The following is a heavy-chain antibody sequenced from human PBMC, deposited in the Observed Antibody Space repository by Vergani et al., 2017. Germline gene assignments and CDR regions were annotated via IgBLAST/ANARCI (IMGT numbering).Heavy chain of an antibody. CDR3: ARGSCGVNCPKYNWLAP. CDR1: GGSMSDFY. V-gene: IGHV4-4*07. Sequence: QVHLQESGPGVVKPSDTLSLTCTVSGGSMSDFYWTWIWQPAGRGLEWIGRIYPNGNGNYNESLRSRLTMSIDTSRSQFSLSLSSVTAADTAVYYCARGSCGVNCPKYNWLAPWGRGILVTVSS. J-gene: IGHJ5*02. D-gene: IGHD2-21*01. CDR2: IYPNGNG.